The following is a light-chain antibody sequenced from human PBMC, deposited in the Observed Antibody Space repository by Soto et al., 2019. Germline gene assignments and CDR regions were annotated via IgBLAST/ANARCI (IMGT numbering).Light chain of an antibody. CDR1: QSILYSSNNKNY. CDR2: WAS. Sequence: DIVMTQSPESLAVSLVERATINCKSSQSILYSSNNKNYLAWYQQKPGQPPKLLIYWASIREFGVPDRFSGSGSWTDFSLTISSLQAEDVAVYFCQQYYSIPWTFGQGTKVEIK. J-gene: IGKJ1*01. V-gene: IGKV4-1*01. CDR3: QQYYSIPWT.